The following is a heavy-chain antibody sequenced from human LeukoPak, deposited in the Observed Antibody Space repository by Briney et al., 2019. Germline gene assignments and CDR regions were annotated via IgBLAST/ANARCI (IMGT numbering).Heavy chain of an antibody. CDR3: ARVRFYDSSGHDLPDY. Sequence: GGSLRLSCAASGFTFSSYAMHWVRQAPGKGLEWVAAISYDGSNKYYAESVKGRFTISRDNSKNTLFLQLNSLRAEDMALYYCARVRFYDSSGHDLPDYWGQGTLVTVSS. CDR1: GFTFSSYA. V-gene: IGHV3-30-3*01. D-gene: IGHD3-22*01. J-gene: IGHJ4*02. CDR2: ISYDGSNK.